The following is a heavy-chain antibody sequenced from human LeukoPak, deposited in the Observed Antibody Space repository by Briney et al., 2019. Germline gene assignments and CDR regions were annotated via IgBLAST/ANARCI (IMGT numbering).Heavy chain of an antibody. CDR3: AGCSGGSCTGYYFDY. CDR2: ISTYNGNT. V-gene: IGHV1-18*01. D-gene: IGHD2-15*01. J-gene: IGHJ4*02. CDR1: GYTFIIYG. Sequence: GASGIVSCKPSGYTFIIYGISWVRQAPGPGLEWMGWISTYNGNTNYAQEPQGSVTMTTDTSTTIAYMELRSLRSDDTAVYYCAGCSGGSCTGYYFDYWGQGTLVTVSS.